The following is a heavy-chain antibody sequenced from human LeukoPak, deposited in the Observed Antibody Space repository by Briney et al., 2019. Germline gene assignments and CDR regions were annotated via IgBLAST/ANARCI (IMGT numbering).Heavy chain of an antibody. CDR3: ARDQGGITRY. CDR1: EFSVGSNY. V-gene: IGHV3-66*01. J-gene: IGHJ4*02. CDR2: IYSGGYT. Sequence: GGSLRLSCAASEFSVGSNYMTWVRQAPGKGLEWVSLIYSGGYTYYADSVKGRFTISRDNSKNTLYLQMNSLRAEDTAVYYCARDQGGITRYWGQGTLVTVSS. D-gene: IGHD3-10*01.